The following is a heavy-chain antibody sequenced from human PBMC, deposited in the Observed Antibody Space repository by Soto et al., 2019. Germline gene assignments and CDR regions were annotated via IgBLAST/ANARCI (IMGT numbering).Heavy chain of an antibody. CDR3: ARRDTSGFLRYFDS. V-gene: IGHV1-69*06. Sequence: SVKVSCKASGGTLSRFISYPINWVRQAPGQGLEWMGGIVPNIGTVNYAQKFQGRLTITADKSTGTAYMELSNLRSEDTALYYCARRDTSGFLRYFDSWGQGTLVTVSS. J-gene: IGHJ1*01. CDR1: GGTLSRFISYP. CDR2: IVPNIGTV. D-gene: IGHD3-9*01.